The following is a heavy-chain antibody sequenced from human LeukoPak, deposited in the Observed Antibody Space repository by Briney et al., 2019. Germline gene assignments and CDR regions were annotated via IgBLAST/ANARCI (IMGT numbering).Heavy chain of an antibody. J-gene: IGHJ4*02. CDR3: AKQGPARIPIVVVTAMAH. V-gene: IGHV3-23*01. CDR2: ISGSGGST. Sequence: GGSLRLSCAASGFTFSSYAMEWVRQAPGKGLEWVSAISGSGGSTYYADSVKGRFTISRDNSKNTLYLQMNSLRAEDTAVYYCAKQGPARIPIVVVTAMAHWGQGTLVTVSS. CDR1: GFTFSSYA. D-gene: IGHD2-21*02.